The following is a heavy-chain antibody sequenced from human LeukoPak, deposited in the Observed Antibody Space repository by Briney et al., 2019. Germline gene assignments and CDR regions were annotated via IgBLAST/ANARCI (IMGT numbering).Heavy chain of an antibody. CDR2: ISSSTSYI. CDR3: AREYPDTFWSGYRHLADYMDV. V-gene: IGHV3-21*01. CDR1: GFTFSSYS. J-gene: IGHJ6*03. Sequence: GGSLRLSCAASGFTFSSYSMNWVRQAPGKGLEWVSSISSSTSYIYYADSVKGRFTISRDNAKNSLYLQMNSLRAEDTAVYYCAREYPDTFWSGYRHLADYMDVWGKGTTVTVSS. D-gene: IGHD3-3*01.